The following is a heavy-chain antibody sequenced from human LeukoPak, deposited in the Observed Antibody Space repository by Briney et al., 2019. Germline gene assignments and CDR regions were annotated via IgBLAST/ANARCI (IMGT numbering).Heavy chain of an antibody. V-gene: IGHV4-59*12. D-gene: IGHD4-17*01. CDR2: IYYSGST. Sequence: SETLSLTCTVSGGSISSYYWSWIRQPPGKGLEWIGYIYYSGSTNYNPSLKSRVTISVDTSKNQFSLKLSSVTAADTAVYYCAGHEDYGDYVDYFDYWGQGTLVTVSS. CDR3: AGHEDYGDYVDYFDY. J-gene: IGHJ4*02. CDR1: GGSISSYY.